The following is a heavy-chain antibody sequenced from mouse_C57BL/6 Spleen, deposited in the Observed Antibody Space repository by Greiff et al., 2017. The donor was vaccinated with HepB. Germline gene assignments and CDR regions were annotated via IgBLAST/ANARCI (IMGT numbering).Heavy chain of an antibody. Sequence: EVHLVESGPGLVKPSQSLSLTCSVTGYSITSGYYWNWIRQFPGNKLEWMGYISYDGSNNYNPSLKNRISITRDTSKNQFFLKLNSVTTEDTATYYCARGGISYAMDYWGQGTSVTVSS. V-gene: IGHV3-6*01. CDR1: GYSITSGYY. CDR2: ISYDGSN. J-gene: IGHJ4*01. CDR3: ARGGISYAMDY.